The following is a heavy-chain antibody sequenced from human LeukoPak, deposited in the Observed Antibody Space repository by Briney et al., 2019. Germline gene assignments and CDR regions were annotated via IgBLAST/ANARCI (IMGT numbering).Heavy chain of an antibody. J-gene: IGHJ5*02. CDR1: GYTFTSYG. V-gene: IGHV1-18*01. CDR2: ISAYNGNT. Sequence: ASVKVSCKDSGYTFTSYGISWVRQAPGPGLEWMGWISAYNGNTNYAQKLQGRVTMTTGTSTSTAYMELSSLRSEDTAVYYCARGSGSYINWFDPWGQGTLVTVSS. CDR3: ARGSGSYINWFDP. D-gene: IGHD3-10*01.